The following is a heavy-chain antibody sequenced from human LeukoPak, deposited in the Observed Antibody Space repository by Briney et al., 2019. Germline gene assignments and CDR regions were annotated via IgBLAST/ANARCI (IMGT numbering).Heavy chain of an antibody. CDR2: INTNTGNP. D-gene: IGHD3-22*01. CDR1: GYTFASYA. J-gene: IGHJ4*02. Sequence: ASVKVSCKASGYTFASYAMNWVRQAPGQGLEWMGWINTNTGNPTYAQGFTGRFVFSLDTSVSTAYLQISSLKAEDTAVYYCARDLRVLWLGDSSGYQEFDYWGQGTLVTVSS. V-gene: IGHV7-4-1*02. CDR3: ARDLRVLWLGDSSGYQEFDY.